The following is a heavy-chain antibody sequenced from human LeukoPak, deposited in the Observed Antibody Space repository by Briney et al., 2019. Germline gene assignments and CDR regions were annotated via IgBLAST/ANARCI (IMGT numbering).Heavy chain of an antibody. Sequence: GGSLRLSCAASGFTFSSYSMNWVRQAPGKGLEWVSSISSSSSYIYYADSVKGRFTISRDNAKNSLYLQMNSLRAEDTAVYYCARAPRGNYHFDYWGQGTLVTVSS. CDR3: ARAPRGNYHFDY. D-gene: IGHD4-11*01. CDR1: GFTFSSYS. V-gene: IGHV3-21*01. CDR2: ISSSSSYI. J-gene: IGHJ4*02.